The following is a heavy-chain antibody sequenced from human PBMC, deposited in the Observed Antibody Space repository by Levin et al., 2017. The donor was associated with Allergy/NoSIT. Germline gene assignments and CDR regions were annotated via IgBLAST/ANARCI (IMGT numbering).Heavy chain of an antibody. CDR1: GFTFSSYG. V-gene: IGHV3-30*18. D-gene: IGHD2-2*01. Sequence: GSLRLSCAASGFTFSSYGMHWVRQAPGKGLEWVAVISYDGSNKYYADSVKGRFTISRDNSKNTLYLQMNSLRAEDTAVYYCAKDVRQTSYYYYGMDVWGQGTTVTVSS. CDR3: AKDVRQTSYYYYGMDV. CDR2: ISYDGSNK. J-gene: IGHJ6*02.